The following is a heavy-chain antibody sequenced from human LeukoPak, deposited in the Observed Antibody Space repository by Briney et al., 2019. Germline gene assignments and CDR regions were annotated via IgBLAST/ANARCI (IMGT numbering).Heavy chain of an antibody. V-gene: IGHV1-46*01. CDR3: ARTLTVTTHGHGGDY. D-gene: IGHD4-17*01. J-gene: IGHJ4*02. CDR2: INPSGGST. Sequence: GASVKVSCKASGNTFTSYYMHWVRQAPGQGLEWMGIINPSGGSTSYAQKFQGRVTMTRDTSTSTVYMELSSLRSEDTAVYYCARTLTVTTHGHGGDYWGQGTLVTVSS. CDR1: GNTFTSYY.